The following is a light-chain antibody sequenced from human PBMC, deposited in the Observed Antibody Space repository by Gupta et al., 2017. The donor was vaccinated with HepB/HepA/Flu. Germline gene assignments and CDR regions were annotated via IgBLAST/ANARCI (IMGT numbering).Light chain of an antibody. J-gene: IGKJ4*01. Sequence: DIVMTQSPLSLPVTPGESASISCKSSQSLLHRNGHNYLDWYLQKPGHSPQLLIYLGSSRASGVPDRFSGSGSGTDLTLRISRVEAEDVGVYYCMQALQTPLTFGGGTKVEIK. CDR2: LGS. V-gene: IGKV2-28*01. CDR3: MQALQTPLT. CDR1: QSLLHRNGHNY.